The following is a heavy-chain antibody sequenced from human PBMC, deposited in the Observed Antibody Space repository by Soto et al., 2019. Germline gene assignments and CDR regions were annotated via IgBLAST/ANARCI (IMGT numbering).Heavy chain of an antibody. J-gene: IGHJ6*02. D-gene: IGHD1-26*01. Sequence: QVQLVQSGAEVKKPGSSVKVSCKASGGTFSSYTISWVRQAPGQGLEWMGRIIPILGIANYAQKFQGRVTITADKSTSTAYMELSSLRSEDTAVYYCARDLATTQGAYYYYYYGMDVWGQGTTVTVSS. CDR1: GGTFSSYT. V-gene: IGHV1-69*08. CDR2: IIPILGIA. CDR3: ARDLATTQGAYYYYYYGMDV.